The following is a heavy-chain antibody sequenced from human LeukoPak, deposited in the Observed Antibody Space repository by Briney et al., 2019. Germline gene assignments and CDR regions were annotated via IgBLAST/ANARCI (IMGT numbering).Heavy chain of an antibody. D-gene: IGHD1-26*01. CDR1: GFTFDDYA. CDR3: AKVRAPLSGNSYYFDY. V-gene: IGHV3-9*01. J-gene: IGHJ4*02. CDR2: INWNSGGI. Sequence: GGSLRLSCAASGFTFDDYAMHWVRQAPGKGLEWVSGINWNSGGIAYADSVKGRFTISRDNAKNSLYLQMNSLRPEDTALYYCAKVRAPLSGNSYYFDYWGQGTLVTVSS.